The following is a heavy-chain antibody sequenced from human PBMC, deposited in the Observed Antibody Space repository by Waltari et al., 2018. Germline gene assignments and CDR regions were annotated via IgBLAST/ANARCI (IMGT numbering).Heavy chain of an antibody. Sequence: QVQLVESGGGLVKPGGSLRLSCAASGFPFRYSHFSWIRQAPGKGLEWVSYISSSGSTIYYADSVKGRFTISRDNAKNSLYLQMNSLRAEDTAVYYCASLIAALDYWGQGTLVTVSS. J-gene: IGHJ4*02. V-gene: IGHV3-11*01. D-gene: IGHD6-6*01. CDR2: ISSSGSTI. CDR3: ASLIAALDY. CDR1: GFPFRYSH.